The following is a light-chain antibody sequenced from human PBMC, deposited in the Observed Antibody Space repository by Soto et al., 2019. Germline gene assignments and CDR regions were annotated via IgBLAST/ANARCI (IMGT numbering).Light chain of an antibody. V-gene: IGLV2-14*01. CDR2: EVS. CDR1: NSDIGSYNY. Sequence: QSVLTQPASVSGSSGQSITISCSGTNSDIGSYNYVSWYLQHPGKAPKLIVFEVSNRPSGISDRFSGSKSGNTAYLTISGLQTEDEAVYYCSLYTSENTYVFGTGTKVTVL. CDR3: SLYTSENTYV. J-gene: IGLJ1*01.